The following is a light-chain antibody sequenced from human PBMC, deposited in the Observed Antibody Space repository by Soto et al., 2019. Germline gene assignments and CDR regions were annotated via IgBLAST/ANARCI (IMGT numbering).Light chain of an antibody. CDR1: QSISGW. J-gene: IGKJ1*01. Sequence: IQMTHSPSTLSASALHRFTITSRSSQSISGWLAWYQQKPGTAPKLLIYDASSLKRGVPSRFSGSGSGTEFTLTISSLQPDDFATYYCQQYDTYSGTFGQGTKVDIK. CDR2: DAS. V-gene: IGKV1-5*01. CDR3: QQYDTYSGT.